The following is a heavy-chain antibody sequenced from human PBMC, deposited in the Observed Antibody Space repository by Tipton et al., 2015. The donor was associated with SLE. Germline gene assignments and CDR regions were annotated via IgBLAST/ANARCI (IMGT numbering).Heavy chain of an antibody. D-gene: IGHD2-21*01. CDR1: GGSISSNNYY. CDR2: IHYSGST. V-gene: IGHV4-39*07. J-gene: IGHJ5*02. Sequence: TLSLTCVLSGGSISSNNYYWAWVRQPPGKGLEWIGTIHYSGSTYYNPSLKSQVTISVDTSKNQFSLKLSSVTAADTAVYYCARAGGGDSNWFDPWGQGTLVTVSS. CDR3: ARAGGGDSNWFDP.